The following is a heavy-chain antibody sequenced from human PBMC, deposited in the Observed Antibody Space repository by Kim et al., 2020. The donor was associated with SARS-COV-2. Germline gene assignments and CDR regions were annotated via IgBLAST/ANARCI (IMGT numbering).Heavy chain of an antibody. Sequence: SETLSLTCAVSGAAIRSDSYYWGWARLAPGQGLEWIGTIASGGITYYNPALRSRVFLSMDTSKNEYSLQLTSVTAADTADYYCASRLGWGGYTNLWGR. J-gene: IGHJ2*01. D-gene: IGHD5-18*01. V-gene: IGHV4-39*01. CDR2: IASGGIT. CDR1: GAAIRSDSYY. CDR3: ASRLGWGGYTNL.